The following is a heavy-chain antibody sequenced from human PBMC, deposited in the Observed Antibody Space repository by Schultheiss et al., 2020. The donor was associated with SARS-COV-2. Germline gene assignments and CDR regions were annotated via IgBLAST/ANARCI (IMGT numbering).Heavy chain of an antibody. D-gene: IGHD2-2*02. Sequence: SQTLSLTCPVSGGSISSGGYYWSWIRQPPGKGLEWIGEINHSGSTNYNPSLKSRVTISVDTSKNQFSLKLSSVTAADTAVYYCARDKVEDELLYRSLDYWGQGTLVTVSS. J-gene: IGHJ4*02. CDR1: GGSISSGGYY. V-gene: IGHV4-61*08. CDR3: ARDKVEDELLYRSLDY. CDR2: INHSGST.